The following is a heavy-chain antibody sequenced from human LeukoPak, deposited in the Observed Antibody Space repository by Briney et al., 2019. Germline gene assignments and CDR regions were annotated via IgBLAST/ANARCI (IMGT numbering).Heavy chain of an antibody. CDR1: GFTFSTSW. V-gene: IGHV3-74*01. D-gene: IGHD3-10*01. CDR3: ARRSASGSYYFFDY. Sequence: PGGSLRLSCAASGFTFSTSWMHWVRQAPGKGLVWVSLISSDGSTIIYADSVKGRFTISRDNAKSTLYLQMNSLRAEDTAVYYCARRSASGSYYFFDYWGQGTLVTVSS. J-gene: IGHJ4*02. CDR2: ISSDGSTI.